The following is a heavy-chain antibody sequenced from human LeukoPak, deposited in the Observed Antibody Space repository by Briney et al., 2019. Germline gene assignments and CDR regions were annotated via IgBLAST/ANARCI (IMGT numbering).Heavy chain of an antibody. V-gene: IGHV4-38-2*02. CDR1: GYSISSGYF. J-gene: IGHJ6*03. CDR3: ARSPRRVWYYYYMDV. Sequence: SETLSLTCTVSGYSISSGYFWGWIRQPPGKGLEWIGSIYHSGTTYYNPSLKSRVTISVDTSKNQFSLKLSSVTAADTAVYYCARSPRRVWYYYYMDVWGKGTTVTVSS. CDR2: IYHSGTT. D-gene: IGHD3-16*01.